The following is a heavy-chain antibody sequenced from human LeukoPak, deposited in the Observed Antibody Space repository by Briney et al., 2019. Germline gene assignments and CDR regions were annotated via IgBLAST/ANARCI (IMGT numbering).Heavy chain of an antibody. CDR3: AKDGGPYPDY. V-gene: IGHV1-18*01. Sequence: ASVKVSCKTSGYTFSSHGISWVRQAPGQGLEWMGWISANNGNTNYAQRFQGRVTMTTDTSTSTAYMELRSLRSDDTAVYYCAKDGGPYPDYWGQGTLVTASS. CDR2: ISANNGNT. D-gene: IGHD3-16*01. CDR1: GYTFSSHG. J-gene: IGHJ4*02.